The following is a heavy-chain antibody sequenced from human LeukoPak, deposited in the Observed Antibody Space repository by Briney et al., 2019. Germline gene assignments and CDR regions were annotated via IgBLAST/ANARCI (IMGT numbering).Heavy chain of an antibody. CDR1: GDSISGTIYS. Sequence: SETLSLTCAVSGDSISGTIYSWSWIRQPPGKGLEWIGYIYSSGSTYYNPSLKSRVTISVDTSKNQFSLKLSSVTAADTAVYYCARGSGSYLFLNYYYMDVWGKGTTVTVSS. D-gene: IGHD1-26*01. V-gene: IGHV4-30-4*07. J-gene: IGHJ6*03. CDR3: ARGSGSYLFLNYYYMDV. CDR2: IYSSGST.